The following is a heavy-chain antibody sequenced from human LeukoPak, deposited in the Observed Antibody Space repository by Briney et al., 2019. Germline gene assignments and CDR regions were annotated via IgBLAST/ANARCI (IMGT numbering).Heavy chain of an antibody. Sequence: EASVKVSCKTSGYTFIGYSINWLRQAPGQGLEWMGWISTNTENPTYAQGFTGRFVFSMDTSVSTAYLQISSLKAEDTAVYYCARGIKRPHYGGPREYYGMDVWGQGTTVTVSS. CDR3: ARGIKRPHYGGPREYYGMDV. CDR2: ISTNTENP. D-gene: IGHD4-23*01. J-gene: IGHJ6*02. V-gene: IGHV7-4-1*02. CDR1: GYTFIGYS.